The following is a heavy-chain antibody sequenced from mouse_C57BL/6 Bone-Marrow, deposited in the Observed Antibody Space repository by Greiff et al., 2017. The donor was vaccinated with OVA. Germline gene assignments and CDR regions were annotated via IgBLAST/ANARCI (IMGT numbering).Heavy chain of an antibody. CDR2: SRNKANDYTT. CDR1: GFTFSDFY. Sequence: EVHLVESGGGLVQSGRSLRLSCATSGFTFSDFYMEWVRQAPGKGLEWIAASRNKANDYTTEYSASVKGRFIVSRDTSQSILYLQMNALRAEDTAIYYCARDGYYSNYPFAYWGQGTLVTVSA. D-gene: IGHD2-5*01. J-gene: IGHJ3*01. V-gene: IGHV7-1*01. CDR3: ARDGYYSNYPFAY.